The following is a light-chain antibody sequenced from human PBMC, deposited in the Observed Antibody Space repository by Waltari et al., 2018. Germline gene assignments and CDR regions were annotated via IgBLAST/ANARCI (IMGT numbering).Light chain of an antibody. J-gene: IGKJ1*01. CDR2: DAS. CDR3: QRYGSLPAT. CDR1: RSVRRT. V-gene: IGKV3-20*01. Sequence: IVLTQSPGTLSVSPGARATLSCRARRSVRRTLAWYQQKPRQAPSLLISDASTRATGVPGRVNGSGFGEDVILASSRLEPEDLGVYYRQRYGSLPATLGQGNKVQIK.